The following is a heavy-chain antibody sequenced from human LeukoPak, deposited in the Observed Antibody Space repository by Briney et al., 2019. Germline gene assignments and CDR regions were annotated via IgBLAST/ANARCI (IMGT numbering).Heavy chain of an antibody. CDR1: GYSISSGYY. V-gene: IGHV4-38-2*02. CDR2: IYHSGST. J-gene: IGHJ4*02. D-gene: IGHD2-15*01. CDR3: ARGSYSRRFDY. Sequence: SETLSLTCTVSGYSISSGYYWGWIRQPPGKGLEWIGSIYHSGSTYYNPSLKSRVTISVDTSKNQFSLKLRSVTAADTAVCYCARGSYSRRFDYWGQGTLVTVSS.